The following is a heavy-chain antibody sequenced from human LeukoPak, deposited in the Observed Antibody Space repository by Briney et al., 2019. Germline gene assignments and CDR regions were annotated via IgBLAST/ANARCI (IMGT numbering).Heavy chain of an antibody. CDR3: ARDKAHLAAAGFIDY. Sequence: GGSLRLSCAASGFTFSSHGMNWVRQAPGKGLEWVANIKQDGSEKYYVDSVMGRFTISRDNAKNSLYLQMNSLRAEDTAVYYCARDKAHLAAAGFIDYWGQGTLVTVSS. V-gene: IGHV3-7*01. CDR1: GFTFSSHG. J-gene: IGHJ4*02. CDR2: IKQDGSEK. D-gene: IGHD6-13*01.